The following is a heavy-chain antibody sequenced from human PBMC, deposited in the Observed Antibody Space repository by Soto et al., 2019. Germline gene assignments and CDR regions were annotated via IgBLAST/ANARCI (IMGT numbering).Heavy chain of an antibody. CDR3: ARGITMVRGVTYYFDY. V-gene: IGHV4-31*01. CDR1: GGSISSGGYY. Sequence: QVQLQESGPGLVKPSQTLSLTCTVSGGSISSGGYYWSWSRQHPGKGLEWIGSIYYSGSTYYNPSLKSQVTISVDTSKNRFYLKLSSVTAADTAVYYGARGITMVRGVTYYFDYWGQGTLVTVSS. J-gene: IGHJ4*02. D-gene: IGHD3-10*01. CDR2: IYYSGST.